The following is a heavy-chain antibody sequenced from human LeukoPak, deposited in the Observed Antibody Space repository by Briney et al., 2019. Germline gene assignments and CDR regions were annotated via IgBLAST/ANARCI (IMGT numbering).Heavy chain of an antibody. CDR1: GFTFSNYW. CDR2: IKQDGSEK. V-gene: IGHV3-7*01. D-gene: IGHD2-2*01. Sequence: GGSLRLSCAASGFTFSNYWMTWVRQAPGKGLEWVANIKQDGSEKYYVDSVKGRFTISRDNAKNSLYLQMNSLRAEDTAVYYCASHSVGVLPIATFDYWGQGTLATVSS. CDR3: ASHSVGVLPIATFDY. J-gene: IGHJ4*02.